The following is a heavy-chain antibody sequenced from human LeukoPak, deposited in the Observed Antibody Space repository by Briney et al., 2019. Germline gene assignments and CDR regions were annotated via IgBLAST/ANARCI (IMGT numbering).Heavy chain of an antibody. D-gene: IGHD3-10*01. CDR3: ARTRDSGTSDI. CDR2: ISYSGRT. CDR1: GGSISSYY. Sequence: PSETLSLTCTFSGGSISSYYWSWIRQPPGKGLEWIAYISYSGRTNYNPSLKSRVTISLDTSKNQVSLKLSSVTATDTAVYYCARTRDSGTSDIWGQGTMVTVSS. V-gene: IGHV4-59*01. J-gene: IGHJ3*02.